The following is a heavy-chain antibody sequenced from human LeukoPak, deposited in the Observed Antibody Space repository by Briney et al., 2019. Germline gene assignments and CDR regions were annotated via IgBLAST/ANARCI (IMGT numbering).Heavy chain of an antibody. CDR2: IYYSGST. D-gene: IGHD2-2*02. CDR1: GGSISSYY. Sequence: SETLSLTCTVSGGSISSYYWSWIRQPPGKGLEWIGYIYYSGSTNYNPSLKSRVTISVDTSKNQFSLKLSSVTAADTAVYYCARAGVAPAAIRGKAFDIWGQGTMVTVSS. V-gene: IGHV4-59*01. J-gene: IGHJ3*02. CDR3: ARAGVAPAAIRGKAFDI.